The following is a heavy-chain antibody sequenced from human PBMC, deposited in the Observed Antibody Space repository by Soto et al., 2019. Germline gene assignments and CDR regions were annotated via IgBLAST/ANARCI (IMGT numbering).Heavy chain of an antibody. CDR3: ASGQYYYGSGSSNFDY. J-gene: IGHJ4*02. V-gene: IGHV3-21*01. Sequence: PGGSLRLSCAASGFSFSDFAMSWVRQAPGKGLELVSFISSSSSYIYYADSVKGRFTISRDNAKNSLYLQMNSLRAEDTAVYYCASGQYYYGSGSSNFDYWGQGTLVTV. CDR1: GFSFSDFA. D-gene: IGHD3-10*01. CDR2: ISSSSSYI.